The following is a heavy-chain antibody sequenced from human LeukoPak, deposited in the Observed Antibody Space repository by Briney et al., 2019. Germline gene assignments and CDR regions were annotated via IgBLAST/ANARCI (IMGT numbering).Heavy chain of an antibody. D-gene: IGHD2-2*01. CDR3: ARYGLLGLSEINGFDI. CDR1: GASISSSNYY. J-gene: IGHJ3*02. V-gene: IGHV4-39*07. CDR2: IYYSGST. Sequence: SETLSLTCAVSGASISSSNYYWGWVRQSPGKGLEWIGNIYYSGSTYYNPSLKSRVTISVDRSKNQFSLKLSSVTAADTAVYYCARYGLLGLSEINGFDIWGQGTMVTVSA.